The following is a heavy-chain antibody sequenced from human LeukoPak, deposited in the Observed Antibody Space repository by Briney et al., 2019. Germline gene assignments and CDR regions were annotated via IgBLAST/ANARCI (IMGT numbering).Heavy chain of an antibody. CDR3: ATPKADYYAFDY. CDR2: IRYDGSYQ. J-gene: IGHJ4*02. V-gene: IGHV3-30*02. D-gene: IGHD3-22*01. Sequence: PGGSLRLSCAASGFTFITYDLHWVRQAPGRGLEWLAFIRYDGSYQYYADSVNGRFTISRENSKNTLYLQMNSLRPEDTAVYYCATPKADYYAFDYWGQGTLVTVSS. CDR1: GFTFITYD.